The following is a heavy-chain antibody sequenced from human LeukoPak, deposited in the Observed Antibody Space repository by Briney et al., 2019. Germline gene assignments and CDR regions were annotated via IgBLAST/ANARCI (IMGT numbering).Heavy chain of an antibody. J-gene: IGHJ6*02. Sequence: PGGSLRLSCAASGFTFSSYSMNWVRQAPGKGLEWVSYISSSSSMIYYADSVKGRFTISRDNAKNSLYLRMNSLRAEDTAVYYCARDLVARIAVAGMYYYYGMDVWGQGTTVTVSS. CDR2: ISSSSSMI. V-gene: IGHV3-48*01. CDR1: GFTFSSYS. D-gene: IGHD6-19*01. CDR3: ARDLVARIAVAGMYYYYGMDV.